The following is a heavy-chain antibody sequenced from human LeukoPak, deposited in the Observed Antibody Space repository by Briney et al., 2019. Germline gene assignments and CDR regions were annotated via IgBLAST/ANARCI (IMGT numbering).Heavy chain of an antibody. V-gene: IGHV3-23*01. CDR2: ISESGGRT. D-gene: IGHD3-9*01. CDR3: AKRGVVIRVILIGFHKEAYYFDS. CDR1: GITLSNYG. Sequence: GGSLRLSCAVSGITLSNYGMSWVRQAPGKGLEWVAGISESGGRTNYADSVKGRFTISRDNPKNILYLQMNSLRAEDTAVYFCAKRGVVIRVILIGFHKEAYYFDSWGQGALVTVSS. J-gene: IGHJ4*02.